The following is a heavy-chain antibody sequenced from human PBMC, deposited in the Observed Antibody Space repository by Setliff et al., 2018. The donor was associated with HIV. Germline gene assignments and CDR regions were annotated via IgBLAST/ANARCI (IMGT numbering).Heavy chain of an antibody. J-gene: IGHJ6*03. CDR1: GGTFSSYP. D-gene: IGHD1-20*01. CDR3: AREARYQDRYYYYMDV. V-gene: IGHV1-69*13. CDR2: IIPIFGTT. Sequence: SVKVSCKASGGTFSSYPISWVRQAPGQGLEWMGGIIPIFGTTHYAQKFQGRVTVTADESTSTAYMQLSSLRSDDTAVYYCAREARYQDRYYYYMDVWGKGTTVTVSS.